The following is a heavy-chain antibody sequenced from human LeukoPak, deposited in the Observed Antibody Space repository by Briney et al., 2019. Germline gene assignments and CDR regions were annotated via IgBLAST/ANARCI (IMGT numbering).Heavy chain of an antibody. CDR1: GFTFSKYG. CDR3: AKDSGNRGYYDYVWGSRPFDF. J-gene: IGHJ4*02. Sequence: GGSLRLSCAASGFTFSKYGLSWVRQAPRKGLEWVSAITGSGGSTFYADSVKGRFTISRDNSKNTLYLQMHSLRGGDTAVYYCAKDSGNRGYYDYVWGSRPFDFWGQGTLVSVSS. V-gene: IGHV3-23*01. CDR2: ITGSGGST. D-gene: IGHD3-16*01.